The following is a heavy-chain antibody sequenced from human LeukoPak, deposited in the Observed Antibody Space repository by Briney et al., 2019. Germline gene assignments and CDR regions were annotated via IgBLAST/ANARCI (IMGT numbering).Heavy chain of an antibody. J-gene: IGHJ3*02. V-gene: IGHV4-59*12. CDR1: GGSISGSH. CDR2: IHYTGST. CDR3: ARGDYYDTHDAFDI. D-gene: IGHD3-22*01. Sequence: SETLSLTCLVSGGSISGSHWSWIRQPPGKRLEWIGYIHYTGSTDYNPSLRSRVTLSIDMSKNHFSLRLSSVTAADTAVYYCARGDYYDTHDAFDIWGQGTMVTVSS.